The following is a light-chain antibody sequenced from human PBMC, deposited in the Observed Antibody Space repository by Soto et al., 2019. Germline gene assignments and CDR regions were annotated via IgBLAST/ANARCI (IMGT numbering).Light chain of an antibody. CDR1: GSDVGGYKY. V-gene: IGLV2-14*01. CDR2: DVS. J-gene: IGLJ1*01. CDR3: SSYTSSSSYV. Sequence: QSALTQPASVSGSPGQSITISCTGTGSDVGGYKYVSWYQQHPGKAPKLMIYDVSNRPSGVSNRFSGSKSGNTASLTISGLQAEDEADYYCSSYTSSSSYVFGTGTQLTVL.